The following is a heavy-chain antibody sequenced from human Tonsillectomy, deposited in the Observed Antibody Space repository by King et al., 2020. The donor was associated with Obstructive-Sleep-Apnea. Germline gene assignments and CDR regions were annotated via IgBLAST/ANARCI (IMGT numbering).Heavy chain of an antibody. J-gene: IGHJ5*02. CDR2: IYWDDDK. V-gene: IGHV2-5*02. D-gene: IGHD1-26*01. CDR1: GFSLTTSGVA. Sequence: TLKESGPTLVKPPQALTLTCTFSGFSLTTSGVAVGWIRQPPGKALECLALIYWDDDKRYSPSLKSRLAITKDTSKNQVVLTMTNMDPVDTATYYCARRNSGNYYGWFDPWGQGTLVTVSS. CDR3: ARRNSGNYYGWFDP.